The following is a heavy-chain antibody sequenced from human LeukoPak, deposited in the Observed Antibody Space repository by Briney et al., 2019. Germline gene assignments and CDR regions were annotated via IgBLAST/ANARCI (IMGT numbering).Heavy chain of an antibody. D-gene: IGHD2-2*01. CDR3: AREEWRYCSSTSCYREYNWFDP. J-gene: IGHJ5*02. Sequence: GASVKVSCKASGGTFSSYAISWVRQAPGQGLEWMGGIIPIFGTANYAQKFQGRVTITTDESTSTAYMELSSLRSEDTAVYHCAREEWRYCSSTSCYREYNWFDPWGQGTLVTVSS. CDR2: IIPIFGTA. CDR1: GGTFSSYA. V-gene: IGHV1-69*05.